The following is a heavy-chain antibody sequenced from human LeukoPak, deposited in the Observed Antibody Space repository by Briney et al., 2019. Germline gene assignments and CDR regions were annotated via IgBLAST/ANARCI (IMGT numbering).Heavy chain of an antibody. CDR3: ASGAYYDILTGYYMPFDY. V-gene: IGHV4-59*08. Sequence: PSETLSLTCTVSGGSISSYYWSWIRQPPGKGLEWIGYIYYSGSTNYNPSLKSRVTISVDTSKNQFSLKLSSVTAADTAVYYCASGAYYDILTGYYMPFDYWGQGTLVTVSS. CDR2: IYYSGST. J-gene: IGHJ4*02. D-gene: IGHD3-9*01. CDR1: GGSISSYY.